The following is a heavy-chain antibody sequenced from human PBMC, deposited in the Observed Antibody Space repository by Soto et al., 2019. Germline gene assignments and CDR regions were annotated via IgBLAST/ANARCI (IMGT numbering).Heavy chain of an antibody. V-gene: IGHV3-23*01. CDR2: LSGSGDYS. CDR3: AKDYPGSPKALDI. CDR1: GSPFSDYA. Sequence: GGSLRLSCVDSGSPFSDYAMSWVRQAQGKGLEWVSSLSGSGDYSFYADSVKGRFSISRDNSKNTLYLQMNSLRAEDTAVYYCAKDYPGSPKALDIWGQGTMVTVS. J-gene: IGHJ3*02.